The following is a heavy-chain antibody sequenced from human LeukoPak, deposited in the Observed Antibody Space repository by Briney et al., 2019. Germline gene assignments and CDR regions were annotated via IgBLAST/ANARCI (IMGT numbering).Heavy chain of an antibody. CDR3: ARAITIFGVVIDYFDY. V-gene: IGHV3-7*01. CDR1: GFTFSSYW. Sequence: PGGSVRLSCAASGFTFSSYWMSWVRQAPGKGLEWVANIKQDGSEKYYVDSVKGRFTISRDNAKNSLYLQMNSLRAEDTAVYYCARAITIFGVVIDYFDYWGQGTLVTVSS. J-gene: IGHJ4*02. D-gene: IGHD3-3*01. CDR2: IKQDGSEK.